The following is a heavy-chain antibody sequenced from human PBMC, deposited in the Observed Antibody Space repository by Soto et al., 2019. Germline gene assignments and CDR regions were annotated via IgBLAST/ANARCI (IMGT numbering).Heavy chain of an antibody. CDR3: ARGGKDGSLFFGLEV. J-gene: IGHJ6*02. CDR1: RYSFTTHW. Sequence: GESLKISCVGSRYSFTTHWVAWVRQMPGKGLEWMGIFYPRDSAATYSPSFQGQVTMSADKSSSTAYLQWNSLQASDTAIYYCARGGKDGSLFFGLEVWGQGTTVTVSS. V-gene: IGHV5-51*01. CDR2: FYPRDSAA. D-gene: IGHD1-26*01.